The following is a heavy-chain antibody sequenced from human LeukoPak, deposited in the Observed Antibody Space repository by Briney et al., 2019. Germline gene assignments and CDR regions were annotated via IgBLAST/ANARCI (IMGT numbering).Heavy chain of an antibody. V-gene: IGHV3-21*01. CDR1: GFSFSDYG. CDR3: ARSDSYCSGGSCSLDY. D-gene: IGHD2-15*01. Sequence: MAGGSLRLSCSASGFSFSDYGMNWVRQAPGKGLEWVSSISSSSSYIYYADSVKGRFTISRDNAKNSLYLQMNSLRAEDTAVYYCARSDSYCSGGSCSLDYWGQGTLVTVSS. J-gene: IGHJ4*02. CDR2: ISSSSSYI.